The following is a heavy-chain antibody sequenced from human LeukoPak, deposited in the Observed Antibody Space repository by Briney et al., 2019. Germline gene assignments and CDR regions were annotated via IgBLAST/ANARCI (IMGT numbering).Heavy chain of an antibody. Sequence: ASVKVSCKASGYTFTSYAMNWVRQAPGQGLEWMGWINTNTGNPTYAQGFTGRFVFSLDTSVSTAYLQISSLKAEDTAVYYCARDLSLWFQNGGSYYYDSSGNRQVDYWGQGTLVTVSS. J-gene: IGHJ4*02. D-gene: IGHD3-22*01. CDR2: INTNTGNP. CDR3: ARDLSLWFQNGGSYYYDSSGNRQVDY. CDR1: GYTFTSYA. V-gene: IGHV7-4-1*02.